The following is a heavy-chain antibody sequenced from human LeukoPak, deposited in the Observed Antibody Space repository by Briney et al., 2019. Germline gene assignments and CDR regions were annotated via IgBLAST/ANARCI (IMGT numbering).Heavy chain of an antibody. Sequence: SETLSLTCTVSGGSISSSSYYWGWIRQPPGKGLEWIGSIYHSGSSYYNPSLKSRVTISVDTSKNQFSLKLSSVTAADTAVYYCARHSSYYGNLDYWGQGTLVTVSS. V-gene: IGHV4-39*01. J-gene: IGHJ4*02. CDR1: GGSISSSSYY. CDR3: ARHSSYYGNLDY. CDR2: IYHSGSS. D-gene: IGHD3-10*01.